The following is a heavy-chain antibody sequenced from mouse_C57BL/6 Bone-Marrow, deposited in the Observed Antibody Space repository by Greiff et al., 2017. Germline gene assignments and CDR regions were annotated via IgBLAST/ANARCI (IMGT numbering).Heavy chain of an antibody. CDR1: GYTFTSYD. V-gene: IGHV1-85*01. Sequence: VQRVESGPELVKPGASVKLSCKASGYTFTSYDINWVKQRPGQGLEWIGWIYPRDGSTKYNEKFKGQATLTVDTSSSTPYMELHSLTSEDSAVYFCARDYGSSYWYFDVWGTGTTVTVSS. J-gene: IGHJ1*03. CDR2: IYPRDGST. D-gene: IGHD1-1*01. CDR3: ARDYGSSYWYFDV.